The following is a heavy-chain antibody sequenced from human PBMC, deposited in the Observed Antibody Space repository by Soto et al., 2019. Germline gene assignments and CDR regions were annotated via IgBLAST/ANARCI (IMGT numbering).Heavy chain of an antibody. CDR3: ARALLHPYYADYSSSGMDV. CDR2: IWYDGSNK. D-gene: IGHD2-15*01. CDR1: GFTFSSYG. J-gene: IGHJ6*02. V-gene: IGHV3-33*01. Sequence: QVQLVESGGGVVQPGRSLRLSCAASGFTFSSYGMHWVRQAPGKGLEWVAVIWYDGSNKYYADSVKGRFTISRDNSKNTLYLPMNSLRAEDKAVYYCARALLHPYYADYSSSGMDVWGQGTTVTVSS.